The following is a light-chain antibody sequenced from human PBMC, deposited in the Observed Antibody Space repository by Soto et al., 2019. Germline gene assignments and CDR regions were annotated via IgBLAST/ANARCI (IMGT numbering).Light chain of an antibody. V-gene: IGLV1-40*01. CDR2: GNI. CDR3: QSYDRSLSSPI. CDR1: SSNIGAGYD. Sequence: QSVLTQPPSVSGAPGQRVIISCTGSSSNIGAGYDVHWYQQLPGSAPKLLIYGNINRPSGVPDRFSGSKSGTSASLAITGLQADDEADYYCQSYDRSLSSPIFGGGTKLTVL. J-gene: IGLJ2*01.